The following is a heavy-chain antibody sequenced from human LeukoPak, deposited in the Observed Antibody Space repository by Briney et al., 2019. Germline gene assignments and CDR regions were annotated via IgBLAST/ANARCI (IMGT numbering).Heavy chain of an antibody. CDR2: IIPIFGTA. CDR1: GGTFSSYA. V-gene: IGHV1-69*06. Sequence: GASVKVSCKASGGTFSSYAISWVRQAPGQGLEWMGGIIPIFGTANYAQKFQGRVTITADKSTSTAYMELSSLRSEDTAVYYCARGIWGADNPNYYYYMDVWGKGTTVTVSS. CDR3: ARGIWGADNPNYYYYMDV. D-gene: IGHD3-16*01. J-gene: IGHJ6*03.